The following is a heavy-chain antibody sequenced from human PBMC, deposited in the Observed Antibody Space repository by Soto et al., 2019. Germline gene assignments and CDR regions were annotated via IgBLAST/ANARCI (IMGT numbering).Heavy chain of an antibody. CDR3: ARIKLPTGVPGILGLDD. J-gene: IGHJ4*02. CDR2: IWYDGSNK. D-gene: IGHD1-20*01. V-gene: IGHV3-33*01. CDR1: GFTFINYG. Sequence: PGGSLRLSCAASGFTFINYGMHWVRQAPGKGLEWVAVIWYDGSNKYYADSVKGRFTISRDNPKNTLYLQMNSLTAEDTAVYYCARIKLPTGVPGILGLDDWGQGTRVTVSS.